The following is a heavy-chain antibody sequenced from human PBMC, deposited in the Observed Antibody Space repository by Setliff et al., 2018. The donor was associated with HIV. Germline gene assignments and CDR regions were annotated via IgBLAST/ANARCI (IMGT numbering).Heavy chain of an antibody. D-gene: IGHD6-6*01. Sequence: PSETLSLTCAVYNGSFSNYYWTWIRQPPGKGLEWIGEINHSGSTNYNPSLKSRVTISVDTSKKQFSLNLRSVTAADTAVYYCARGLTARRVGHFDYWGRGTLVTVSS. CDR1: NGSFSNYY. J-gene: IGHJ4*02. CDR3: ARGLTARRVGHFDY. CDR2: INHSGST. V-gene: IGHV4-34*01.